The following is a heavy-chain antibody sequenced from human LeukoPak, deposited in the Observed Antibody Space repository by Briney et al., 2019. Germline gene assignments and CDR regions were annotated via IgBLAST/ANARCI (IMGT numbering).Heavy chain of an antibody. J-gene: IGHJ5*02. CDR3: ARGGPIVVVPAAYNWFDP. Sequence: GASVKVSCKASAYTFTGYYMHWVRQAPGQGLEWMGWINPNSGGTNYAQKFQGRVTMTRDTSISTAYMELSRLRSDDTAVYYCARGGPIVVVPAAYNWFDPWGQGTLVTVSS. D-gene: IGHD2-2*01. CDR2: INPNSGGT. CDR1: AYTFTGYY. V-gene: IGHV1-2*02.